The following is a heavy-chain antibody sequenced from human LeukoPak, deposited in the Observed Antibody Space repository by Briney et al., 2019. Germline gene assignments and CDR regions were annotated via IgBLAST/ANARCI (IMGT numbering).Heavy chain of an antibody. CDR3: ARKQGGTMYDV. V-gene: IGHV4-39*07. Sequence: SETLSLTCIVPGGSISSSNYYWAWIRQPPGKGLEWIGTFYSGGSSYYNPSLTSRVSISKDTSDNQFSLRLYSVTAADTAVYYCARKQGGTMYDVWGQGTQVTVSS. J-gene: IGHJ4*02. CDR2: FYSGGSS. D-gene: IGHD1-7*01. CDR1: GGSISSSNYY.